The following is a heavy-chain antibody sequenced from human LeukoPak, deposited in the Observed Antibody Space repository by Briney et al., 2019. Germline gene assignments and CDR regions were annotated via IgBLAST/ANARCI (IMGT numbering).Heavy chain of an antibody. Sequence: SETLSLTCTVSGASISSYYWSWIRQPPGKGLEWIGYIYYSGGTNYNPSLKSRVTISVAASKNQFSLKLGSVTAADTAVYYCARSSPVPRGQQLVPSPEYWGQGILVTVSS. CDR1: GASISSYY. V-gene: IGHV4-59*08. CDR3: ARSSPVPRGQQLVPSPEY. D-gene: IGHD6-13*01. CDR2: IYYSGGT. J-gene: IGHJ4*02.